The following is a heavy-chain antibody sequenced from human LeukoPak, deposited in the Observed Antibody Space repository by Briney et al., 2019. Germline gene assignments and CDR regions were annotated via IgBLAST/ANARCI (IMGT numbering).Heavy chain of an antibody. Sequence: VQPGRSLRLSCAASGLTFSSYGMHWVRQAPGKGLEWVAVIWYDGSNKYYADSVKGRFTISRDNSKNTLYLQMNSLRAEDTAVYYCARDHCSSTSCYAQPAPFDYWGQGTLVTVSS. CDR1: GLTFSSYG. J-gene: IGHJ4*02. CDR3: ARDHCSSTSCYAQPAPFDY. V-gene: IGHV3-33*01. CDR2: IWYDGSNK. D-gene: IGHD2-2*01.